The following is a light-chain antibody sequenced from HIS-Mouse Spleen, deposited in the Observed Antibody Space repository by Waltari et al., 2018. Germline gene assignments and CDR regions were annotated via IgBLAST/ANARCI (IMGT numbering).Light chain of an antibody. CDR3: CSYAGSSTWV. Sequence: QSALPQPAAVSGSPGQSTPISGTGTRSASWSIHLVSRYQQHPGKAPKLMIYEGSKRPSGVSNRFSGSKSGNTASLTISGLQAEDEADYYCCSYAGSSTWVFGGGTKLTVL. J-gene: IGLJ3*02. CDR1: RSASWSIHL. CDR2: EGS. V-gene: IGLV2-23*01.